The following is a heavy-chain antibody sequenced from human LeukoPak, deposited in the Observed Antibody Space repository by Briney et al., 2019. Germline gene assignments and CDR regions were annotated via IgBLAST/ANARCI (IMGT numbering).Heavy chain of an antibody. V-gene: IGHV1-18*01. CDR2: ISAYNGNT. CDR1: GYTFTSYG. CDR3: ARSKDIVVVPAGRPDAFDI. Sequence: ASVKVSCKASGYTFTSYGISWVRQAPGQGLEWMGWISAYNGNTNYAQKLQGRVTMTTDTSTSTAYMELSSLRSEDTAVYYCARSKDIVVVPAGRPDAFDIWGQGTMVTVSS. J-gene: IGHJ3*02. D-gene: IGHD2-2*01.